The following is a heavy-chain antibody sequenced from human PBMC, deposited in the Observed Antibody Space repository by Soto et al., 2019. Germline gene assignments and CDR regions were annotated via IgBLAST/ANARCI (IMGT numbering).Heavy chain of an antibody. J-gene: IGHJ4*02. V-gene: IGHV3-33*01. D-gene: IGHD5-12*01. Sequence: QVQLVESGGGVVQPGRSLRLSCAASGFTFSSYGMHWVRQAPGKGLEWVAVIWYDGSNKYYADSVKGRFTISRDNSKNTLYLQMKSLRAEDTAVYYCARDKDTGYGPSGGGHFDYWGQGTLVTVSS. CDR1: GFTFSSYG. CDR3: ARDKDTGYGPSGGGHFDY. CDR2: IWYDGSNK.